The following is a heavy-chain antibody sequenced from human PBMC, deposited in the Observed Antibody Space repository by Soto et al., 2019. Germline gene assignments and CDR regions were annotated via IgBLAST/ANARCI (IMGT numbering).Heavy chain of an antibody. Sequence: GGSLRLSCAASGFTFDDYAMHWVRQAPGKGLEWVSLISWDGGSTYYADSVKGRFTISRDNSKNSLYLQMNSLRAEDTALYYCAKYSSSTLGYGMDVWGQGTTVTV. V-gene: IGHV3-43D*04. CDR2: ISWDGGST. D-gene: IGHD6-6*01. CDR3: AKYSSSTLGYGMDV. J-gene: IGHJ6*02. CDR1: GFTFDDYA.